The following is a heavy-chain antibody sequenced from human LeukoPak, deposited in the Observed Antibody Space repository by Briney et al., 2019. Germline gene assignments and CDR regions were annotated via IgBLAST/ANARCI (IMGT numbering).Heavy chain of an antibody. D-gene: IGHD2-8*01. V-gene: IGHV3-23*01. J-gene: IGHJ6*03. CDR1: GFTFSSYA. CDR2: ITGSGGST. Sequence: GGSLRLSCAASGFTFSSYAMSWVRQAPGKGLEWVSAITGSGGSTYYADSVKGRFTISRDNSKNTLYLQMNSLRAEDTAVYYCAKDRCSNGIGCYYYYMDVWGKGTTVTISS. CDR3: AKDRCSNGIGCYYYYMDV.